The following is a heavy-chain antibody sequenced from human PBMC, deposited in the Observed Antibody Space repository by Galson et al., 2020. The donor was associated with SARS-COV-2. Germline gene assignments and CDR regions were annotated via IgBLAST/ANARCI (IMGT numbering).Heavy chain of an antibody. CDR1: GFTFSSYW. CDR3: ARDWSDIVVTHKAFDI. V-gene: IGHV3-7*01. D-gene: IGHD5-12*01. Sequence: GGSLRLSCGASGFTFSSYWMSWVRQAPGKGLEWVANIKEDGSQKYYVDSVKGRFTVSRDNAEKSLYLQMRSLRAEDTAVYYCARDWSDIVVTHKAFDIWGQGTMVSVS. J-gene: IGHJ3*02. CDR2: IKEDGSQK.